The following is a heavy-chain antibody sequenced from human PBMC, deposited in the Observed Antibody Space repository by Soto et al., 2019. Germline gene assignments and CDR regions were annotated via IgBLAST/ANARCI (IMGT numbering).Heavy chain of an antibody. J-gene: IGHJ3*02. V-gene: IGHV3-11*01. CDR1: GFTFSSYC. Sequence: GGSLRLSCAASGFTFSSYCMSWIRQAPGKGLEWVSCISSSGLSTYYADSVKGRFTISRDNARNSLYLQMNSLRAEDTAVYYCLRGAFDIWGQGTVVTVSS. CDR2: ISSSGLST. D-gene: IGHD4-17*01. CDR3: LRGAFDI.